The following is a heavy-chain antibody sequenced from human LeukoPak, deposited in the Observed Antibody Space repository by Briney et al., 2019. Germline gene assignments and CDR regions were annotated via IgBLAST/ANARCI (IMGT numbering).Heavy chain of an antibody. CDR3: ARSSYVWGSYRINWFDP. D-gene: IGHD3-16*02. CDR1: GGTFSSYA. V-gene: IGHV1-69*05. CDR2: IIPIFGTA. Sequence: SVKVSCKASGGTFSSYAISWVRQAPGQGLEWMGGIIPIFGTANYAQKFQGRVTITRDTSASTAYMELSSLRSEDTAVYYCARSSYVWGSYRINWFDPWGQGTLVTVSS. J-gene: IGHJ5*02.